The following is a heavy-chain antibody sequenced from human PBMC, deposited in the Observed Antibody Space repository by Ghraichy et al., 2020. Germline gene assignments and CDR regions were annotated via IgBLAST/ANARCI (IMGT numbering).Heavy chain of an antibody. D-gene: IGHD6-13*01. CDR2: VSGSGGRT. V-gene: IGHV3-23*01. Sequence: FSSVSGSGGRTYYADSVKGRFTISRDNSKNTRYLQMNSLCAEDTALYYCAKGLYSTNWSNWFDPWG. CDR3: AKGLYSTNWSNWFDP. J-gene: IGHJ5*02.